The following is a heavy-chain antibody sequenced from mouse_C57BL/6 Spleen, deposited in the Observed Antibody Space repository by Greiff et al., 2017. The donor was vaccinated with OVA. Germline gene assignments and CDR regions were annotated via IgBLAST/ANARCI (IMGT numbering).Heavy chain of an antibody. CDR3: AREGVLTLDY. D-gene: IGHD4-1*01. V-gene: IGHV5-16*01. CDR1: GFTFSDYY. J-gene: IGHJ2*01. CDR2: INYDGSST. Sequence: EVKLMESEGGLVQPGRSMKLSCTASGFTFSDYYMAWVRQVPEKGLEWVANINYDGSSTYYLDSLKSRFIISRDNAKNILYLQMSSLKSEDTATYYCAREGVLTLDYWSQGTTLTVSS.